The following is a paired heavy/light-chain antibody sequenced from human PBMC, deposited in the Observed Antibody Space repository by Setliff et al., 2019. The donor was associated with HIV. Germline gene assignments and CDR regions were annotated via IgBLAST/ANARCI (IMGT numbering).Light chain of an antibody. CDR1: QSVSTW. V-gene: IGKV1-5*03. CDR3: QQYNSYPNT. CDR2: KAS. J-gene: IGKJ2*01. Sequence: DIQMTQSPSTLSASVGDRVTITCRASQSVSTWLAWYQQKPGQAPKLLIYKASTLESGVPSRFSGSGSGTEFTLTINSLQPADFATYYCQQYNSYPNTFGQGTKLEIK.
Heavy chain of an antibody. CDR2: ISGSSTYI. CDR1: GFTFNSYT. V-gene: IGHV3-21*02. D-gene: IGHD1-26*01. CDR3: ARERTPGGGASVGY. Sequence: EVQLVESGGGLVKPGGSLRLSCAASGFTFNSYTMNWVRQAPGKGLEWVSSISGSSTYIYYGDSVKGRFTISRDTAKNSLYLQMNSLRVEDTAMYYCARERTPGGGASVGYWGQGTLVTVSS. J-gene: IGHJ4*02.